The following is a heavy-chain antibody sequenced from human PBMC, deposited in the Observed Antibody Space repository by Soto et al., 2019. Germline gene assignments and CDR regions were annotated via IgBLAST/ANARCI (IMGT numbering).Heavy chain of an antibody. Sequence: PWWSLRLSCSASVFTCSSYAMHWFRQAPGKGLEWVAVISYDGSNKYYADSVKGRFTISRDNSKNTLYLQMNSLRAEDTAVYYCARDRFLEWSETYYYGMDVWGQGTTVTVSS. CDR1: VFTCSSYA. D-gene: IGHD3-3*01. J-gene: IGHJ6*02. V-gene: IGHV3-30-3*01. CDR2: ISYDGSNK. CDR3: ARDRFLEWSETYYYGMDV.